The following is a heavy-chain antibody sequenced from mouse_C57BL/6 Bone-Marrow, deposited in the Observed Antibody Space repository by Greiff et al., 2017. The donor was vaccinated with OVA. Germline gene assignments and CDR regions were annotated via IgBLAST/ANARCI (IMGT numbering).Heavy chain of an antibody. V-gene: IGHV5-12*01. CDR2: ISNGGGST. J-gene: IGHJ4*01. Sequence: EVKLVESGGGLVQPGGSLKLSCAASGFTFSDYYMYWVRQTPEKRLEWVAYISNGGGSTYYPDTVKGRFTFSRDNAKNNLYMQMSRLKSEDTAMYYCARGITTAPNYYAMDYWGQGTSVTVSS. CDR3: ARGITTAPNYYAMDY. CDR1: GFTFSDYY. D-gene: IGHD1-2*01.